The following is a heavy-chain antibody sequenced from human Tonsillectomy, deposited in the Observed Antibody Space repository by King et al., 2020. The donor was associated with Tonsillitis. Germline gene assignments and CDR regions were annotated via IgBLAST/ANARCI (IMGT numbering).Heavy chain of an antibody. Sequence: QLQESGPGMVKPSQTLSLTCTVSGASIISGSYYWRWIRQPAGKGLEWIGRIYPSGSNNYNPSLKSRVTMSGDTSKNQFSLKLSSVTAADTAVYYCARVGFCDTTNCDASPGWFDPWGQGTLVTVSS. CDR2: IYPSGSN. J-gene: IGHJ5*02. CDR3: ARVGFCDTTNCDASPGWFDP. CDR1: GASIISGSYY. D-gene: IGHD2-2*01. V-gene: IGHV4-61*02.